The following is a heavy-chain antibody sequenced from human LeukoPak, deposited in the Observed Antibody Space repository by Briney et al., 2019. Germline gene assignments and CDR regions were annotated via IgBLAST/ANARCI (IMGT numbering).Heavy chain of an antibody. Sequence: SETLSLTCTVSGGSISSYYWSWIQQPPGKGLEWIGYIFDSGSTNYSPSLKSQATISVDTSKNQFSLKLSSMTAADTAVYYCARGSSGWTHFDYWGQGTLVTVSS. CDR1: GGSISSYY. CDR2: IFDSGST. J-gene: IGHJ4*02. V-gene: IGHV4-59*01. D-gene: IGHD6-19*01. CDR3: ARGSSGWTHFDY.